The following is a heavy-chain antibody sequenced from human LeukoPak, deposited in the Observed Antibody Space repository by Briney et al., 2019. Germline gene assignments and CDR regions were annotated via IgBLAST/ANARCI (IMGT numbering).Heavy chain of an antibody. Sequence: GGSLRLSCAASGFTFSSYGMHWVRQAPGKGLEWVAVIWYGGSNKYYADSVKGRFTISRDNSKNTLYLQMNSLRAEDTAVYYCARDLGGKAPYFDYWGQGTLVTVSS. D-gene: IGHD4-23*01. CDR1: GFTFSSYG. CDR2: IWYGGSNK. V-gene: IGHV3-33*08. CDR3: ARDLGGKAPYFDY. J-gene: IGHJ4*02.